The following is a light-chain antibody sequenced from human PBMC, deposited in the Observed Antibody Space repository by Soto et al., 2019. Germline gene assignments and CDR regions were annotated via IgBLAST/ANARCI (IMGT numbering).Light chain of an antibody. CDR2: AAS. CDR1: QDISGW. J-gene: IGKJ5*01. CDR3: LQGNTPPIT. Sequence: DIQMTQSPSSVSASVGDRVTITCRASQDISGWLAWYQQKPGKAPKLLIYAASSLQSGVPSRFSGSGSGTYFTLTISSLQPEDFASYYCLQGNTPPITFGQGTRLEIK. V-gene: IGKV1-12*01.